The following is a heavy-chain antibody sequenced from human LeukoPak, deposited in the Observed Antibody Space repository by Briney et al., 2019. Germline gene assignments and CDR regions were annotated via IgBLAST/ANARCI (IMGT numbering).Heavy chain of an antibody. Sequence: ASVTVSCKASGYSLSNYGMSWVRQAPGQGLEWMGWIRTHNGNTNYAQKFHGSVTMTTDPSTTTVYMELRSLRSDDTAVYYCASRNYGPYYYGMDVWGQGTTVTVSS. V-gene: IGHV1-18*01. CDR3: ASRNYGPYYYGMDV. CDR1: GYSLSNYG. CDR2: IRTHNGNT. D-gene: IGHD1-7*01. J-gene: IGHJ6*02.